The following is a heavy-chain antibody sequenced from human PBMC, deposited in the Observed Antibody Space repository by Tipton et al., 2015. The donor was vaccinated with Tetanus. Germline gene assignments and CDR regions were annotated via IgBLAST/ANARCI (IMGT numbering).Heavy chain of an antibody. V-gene: IGHV3-64*02. Sequence: SLRLSCAASGFTFSSYVMHWVRQAPGKGLEYVSTISSNGGSTYYADSVRGRFTISRDNSKNTLYLQMGSLRVEDTAVYYCARSGSGTNYYYYGMDVWGQGTTVTVSS. J-gene: IGHJ6*02. D-gene: IGHD3-10*01. CDR3: ARSGSGTNYYYYGMDV. CDR1: GFTFSSYV. CDR2: ISSNGGST.